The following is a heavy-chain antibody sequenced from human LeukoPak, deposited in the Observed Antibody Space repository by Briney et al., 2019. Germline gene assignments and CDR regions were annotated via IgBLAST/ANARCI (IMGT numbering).Heavy chain of an antibody. V-gene: IGHV3-23*01. Sequence: GGSLRLSCAASGFTFNSYAMSWVRQPPGKGLEWVSAISGSGVSTYYADSVKGRFTISRDNSKNTLYLQMNSLRAEDTAVYYCAKGDSSSWPLLYYGMDVWGQGTTVTVSS. J-gene: IGHJ6*02. CDR1: GFTFNSYA. CDR3: AKGDSSSWPLLYYGMDV. D-gene: IGHD6-13*01. CDR2: ISGSGVST.